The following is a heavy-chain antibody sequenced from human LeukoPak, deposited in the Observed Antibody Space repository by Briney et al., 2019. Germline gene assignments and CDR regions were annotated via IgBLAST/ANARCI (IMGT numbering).Heavy chain of an antibody. CDR2: ISGSGGST. CDR1: GFTFSSYA. V-gene: IGHV3-23*01. CDR3: AKDGDSLRLYYYYMDV. J-gene: IGHJ6*03. Sequence: GGSLRLSCAASGFTFSSYAMSWVRQAPGKGLEWVSAISGSGGSTYYADSVKGRFTISRDNSKNTLYLQMNSLRAEDTAVYYCAKDGDSLRLYYYYMDVWGKGTTVTVSS. D-gene: IGHD2-21*01.